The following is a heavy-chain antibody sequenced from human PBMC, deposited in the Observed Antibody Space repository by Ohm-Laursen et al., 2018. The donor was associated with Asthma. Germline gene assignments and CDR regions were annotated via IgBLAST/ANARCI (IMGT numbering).Heavy chain of an antibody. CDR3: VRHRAYSFDF. J-gene: IGHJ4*02. V-gene: IGHV4-4*02. CDR1: GASVSNDNW. D-gene: IGHD2-21*01. CDR2: IYHSGFT. Sequence: TLSLTCLVSGASVSNDNWWSWVRQPPGKGLEWIGEIYHSGFTNYRPSLQSRVAMFVDKSENRFSMRLTAVNAADTAVYYCVRHRAYSFDFWGQGIMVTVSS.